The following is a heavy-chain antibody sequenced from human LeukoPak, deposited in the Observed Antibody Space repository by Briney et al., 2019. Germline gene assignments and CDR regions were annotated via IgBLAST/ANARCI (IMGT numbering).Heavy chain of an antibody. CDR1: GGTFSSYA. J-gene: IGHJ6*03. Sequence: SVKVSCKASGGTFSSYAISWVRQAPGQGLEWMGRIIPILGIANYAQKFQGRVTITADKSTSTAYMELSSLRSEDTAVYYCASNYYYYYYYMDVWGKGTTVTVSS. CDR2: IIPILGIA. V-gene: IGHV1-69*04. CDR3: ASNYYYYYYYMDV.